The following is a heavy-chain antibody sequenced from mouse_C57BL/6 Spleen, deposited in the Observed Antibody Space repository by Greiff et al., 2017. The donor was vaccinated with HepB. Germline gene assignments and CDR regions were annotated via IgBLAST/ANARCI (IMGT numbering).Heavy chain of an antibody. CDR1: GYSFTGYF. J-gene: IGHJ4*01. CDR3: APGDYYGSSYHY. V-gene: IGHV1-20*01. D-gene: IGHD1-1*01. Sequence: VQLQQSGPELVKPGDSVKISCKASGYSFTGYFMNWVMQSHGKSLEWIGRINPYNGDTFYNQKFKGKATLTVDKSSSTAHMDLRRLTTEDSAVYYCAPGDYYGSSYHYWGQGTSVTVSS. CDR2: INPYNGDT.